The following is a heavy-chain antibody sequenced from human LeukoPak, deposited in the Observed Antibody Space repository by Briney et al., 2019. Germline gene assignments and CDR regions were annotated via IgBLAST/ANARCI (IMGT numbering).Heavy chain of an antibody. CDR2: ISGSGGST. D-gene: IGHD3-10*01. Sequence: GGSLRLSCAASGFTFSSYAMSWVRQAPGKGLEWVLAISGSGGSTYYADSVKGRFTISRDNSKNTLYLQMNSLRAEDTAVYYCAKQQVLLWFGELLDWFDPWGQGTLVTVSS. V-gene: IGHV3-23*01. CDR3: AKQQVLLWFGELLDWFDP. CDR1: GFTFSSYA. J-gene: IGHJ5*02.